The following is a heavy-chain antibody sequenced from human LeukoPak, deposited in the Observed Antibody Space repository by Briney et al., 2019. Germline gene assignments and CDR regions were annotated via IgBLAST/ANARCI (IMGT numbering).Heavy chain of an antibody. CDR3: ARERYYYGSGSYHFDY. V-gene: IGHV4-59*01. Sequence: SETLSLTCTVSGGSISSYYWSWIRQPPGKGLEWIGYIYYRGSTNYNPSLKSRVTTSVDTSKNQFSLKLSSVTAADTAVYYCARERYYYGSGSYHFDYWGQGTLVTVSS. CDR1: GGSISSYY. CDR2: IYYRGST. D-gene: IGHD3-10*01. J-gene: IGHJ4*02.